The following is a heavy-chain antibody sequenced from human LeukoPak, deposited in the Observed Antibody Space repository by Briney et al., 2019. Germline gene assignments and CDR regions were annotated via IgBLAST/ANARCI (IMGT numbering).Heavy chain of an antibody. CDR3: ARLAGRVVLGAFDI. J-gene: IGHJ3*02. CDR1: GFTFSSYA. CDR2: ISYDGSNK. D-gene: IGHD2-15*01. V-gene: IGHV3-30*04. Sequence: GRSLRLSCAASGFTFSSYAMHWVRQAPGKGLEWVAVISYDGSNKYYADSVKGRFTISRDNSKNTLYLQMNSLRAEDTAVYYCARLAGRVVLGAFDIWGQGTIVTVSS.